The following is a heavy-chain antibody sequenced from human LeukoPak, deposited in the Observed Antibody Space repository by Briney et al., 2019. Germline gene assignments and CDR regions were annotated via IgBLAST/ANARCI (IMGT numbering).Heavy chain of an antibody. CDR2: IYSGGST. D-gene: IGHD6-19*01. Sequence: PGGSLRLSCAASGFTVSSNYMSWVRQAPWKGLEWVSVIYSGGSTYYADSVKGRFTISRDNSKNTLYLQMNSLRAEDTAVYYCARDLVPGIAVAGNTDYWGQGTLVTVSS. CDR1: GFTVSSNY. CDR3: ARDLVPGIAVAGNTDY. J-gene: IGHJ4*02. V-gene: IGHV3-53*01.